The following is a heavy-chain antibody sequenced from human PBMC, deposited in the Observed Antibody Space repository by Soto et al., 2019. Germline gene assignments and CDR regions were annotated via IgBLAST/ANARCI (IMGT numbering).Heavy chain of an antibody. CDR1: GFTFSSYA. V-gene: IGHV3-23*01. Sequence: GGSLRLSCAASGFTFSSYAMSWVRQAPGKGLEWVSAISGSGGSTYYEDSVKGRFTISRDNSKNTLYLPMNSLRAEDTAVYYCAKDLVRLAADGFNWFDPWGQGTLVTVSS. D-gene: IGHD6-13*01. J-gene: IGHJ5*02. CDR2: ISGSGGST. CDR3: AKDLVRLAADGFNWFDP.